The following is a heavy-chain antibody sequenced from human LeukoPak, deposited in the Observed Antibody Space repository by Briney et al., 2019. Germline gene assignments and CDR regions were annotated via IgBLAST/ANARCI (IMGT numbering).Heavy chain of an antibody. CDR1: GFTFSDYY. V-gene: IGHV3-11*01. CDR3: ASQYKTVTTYY. D-gene: IGHD4-17*01. CDR2: ISSSGSTI. Sequence: GGSLSLSCAASGFTFSDYYMSWIRQAPGKGLEWVSYISSSGSTIYYADSVKGRFTISRDNAKHSLYLQMNSVRAEDTAVYYCASQYKTVTTYYWGQGTLVTVSS. J-gene: IGHJ4*02.